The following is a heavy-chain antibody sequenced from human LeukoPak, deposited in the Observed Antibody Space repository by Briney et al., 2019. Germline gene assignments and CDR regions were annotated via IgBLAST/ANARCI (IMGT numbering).Heavy chain of an antibody. Sequence: PGGSLRLSCAASGFTFSSYSMNWVRQAPGKGLEWVSSISTSSSYIYYADSVRGRFTISRDNAKNSLYVQMDSLRAEDTAVYYCARGYYCSGGSCYRTSDYWGQGTLVTVSS. CDR1: GFTFSSYS. V-gene: IGHV3-21*01. CDR2: ISTSSSYI. J-gene: IGHJ4*02. D-gene: IGHD2-15*01. CDR3: ARGYYCSGGSCYRTSDY.